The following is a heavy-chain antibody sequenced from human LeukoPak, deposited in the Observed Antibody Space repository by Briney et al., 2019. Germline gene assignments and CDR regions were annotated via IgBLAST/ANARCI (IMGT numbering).Heavy chain of an antibody. CDR2: IYHSGNT. J-gene: IGHJ4*02. CDR1: DYSISSGYY. V-gene: IGHV4-38-2*02. D-gene: IGHD6-13*01. CDR3: ARIPGVSAVGSLDH. Sequence: PSETLSLTCTVSDYSISSGYYWAWVRQPPGKGLEWIGSIYHSGNTYYNPSLTSRLTISVDASKYRFSLKLSSVTAADTAVYYCARIPGVSAVGSLDHWGQGTLVTVSS.